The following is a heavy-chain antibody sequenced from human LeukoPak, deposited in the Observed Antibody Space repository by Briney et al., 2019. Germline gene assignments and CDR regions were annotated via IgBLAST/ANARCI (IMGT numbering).Heavy chain of an antibody. CDR2: IYYSGST. D-gene: IGHD1-26*01. Sequence: KASETLSLTCTVSGGSISSSSYYWGWIRQPPGKGLEWIGSIYYSGSTYYNPSLKSRVTISVDTSKNQFSLKLSSVTAADTAVYYCARGEWELGYYMDVWGKGTTVTISS. V-gene: IGHV4-39*07. CDR3: ARGEWELGYYMDV. J-gene: IGHJ6*03. CDR1: GGSISSSSYY.